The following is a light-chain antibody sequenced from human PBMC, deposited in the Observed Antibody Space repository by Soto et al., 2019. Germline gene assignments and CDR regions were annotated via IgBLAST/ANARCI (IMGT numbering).Light chain of an antibody. Sequence: EIVLTQSPGTLSLSPGERATLSCRASQSVSSTKLAWYQQKPGQAPRLLIYGASTRATGIPTRFSGSGSGTEFTLTITSLQSEDFAVYYCQQYYNWPTFGQGTKVEIK. CDR2: GAS. CDR3: QQYYNWPT. CDR1: QSVSST. V-gene: IGKV3-15*01. J-gene: IGKJ1*01.